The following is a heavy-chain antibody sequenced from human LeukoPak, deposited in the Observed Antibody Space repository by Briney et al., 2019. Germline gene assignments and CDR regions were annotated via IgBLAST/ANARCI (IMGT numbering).Heavy chain of an antibody. CDR1: GGTISSYY. CDR2: IHTSGST. CDR3: ARHDQYSSGWYGAHGWFDP. D-gene: IGHD6-19*01. Sequence: SETLSLTCTVSGGTISSYYWSWIRQPAGKGLEWIGRIHTSGSTNYNPSLKSRITMSVDTSKNQFSLTLSSVTAADTAVYYCARHDQYSSGWYGAHGWFDPWGQGTLVTVSS. J-gene: IGHJ5*02. V-gene: IGHV4-4*07.